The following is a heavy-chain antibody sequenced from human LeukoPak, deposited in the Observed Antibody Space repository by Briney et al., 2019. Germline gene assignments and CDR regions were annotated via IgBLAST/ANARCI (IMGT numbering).Heavy chain of an antibody. CDR1: GGSISSVNYY. CDR3: ARVGYDSSGYYRDY. D-gene: IGHD3-22*01. V-gene: IGHV4-39*01. J-gene: IGHJ4*02. CDR2: IYYSGTT. Sequence: SETLSLTCTVSGGSISSVNYYWGWIRQPPGKGLEWIGSIYYSGTTYYNPSLKSRVTISVDTSKNQFSLKLSSVTAADTAVYYCARVGYDSSGYYRDYWGQGTLVTVSS.